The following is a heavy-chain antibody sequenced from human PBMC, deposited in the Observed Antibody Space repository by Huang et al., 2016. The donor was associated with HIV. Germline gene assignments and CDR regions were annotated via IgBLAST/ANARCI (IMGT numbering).Heavy chain of an antibody. J-gene: IGHJ3*02. D-gene: IGHD3-9*01. CDR2: IDGDGYK. Sequence: QVTLTESGPALVNSTHSLILTCTFSGFSLSSAGLWVGWIRQSPGKSLQYLARIDGDGYKHSSPSLKSRVMISRGLSSTQVGLRVANVEPVDTGIYFCARFTRDFDYSGSTGVDAFDIWGQGTTVTVS. CDR1: GFSLSSAGLW. V-gene: IGHV2-70*13. CDR3: ARFTRDFDYSGSTGVDAFDI.